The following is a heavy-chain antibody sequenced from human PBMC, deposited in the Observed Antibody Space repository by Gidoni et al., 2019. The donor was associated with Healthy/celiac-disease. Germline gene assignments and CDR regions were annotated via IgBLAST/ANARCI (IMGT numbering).Heavy chain of an antibody. D-gene: IGHD2-15*01. V-gene: IGHV3-23*01. Sequence: EVQLLESGGGLVQHGGSLSLCCAASGFTFSSYAITWVRQAPGKGLEWVSAISGSGGSTYYADSVKGRFTISRDNSKNTLYLQMNSLRAEDTAVYYCAGGYCSGGSCYSFLPTSYYFDYWGQGTLVTVSS. J-gene: IGHJ4*02. CDR3: AGGYCSGGSCYSFLPTSYYFDY. CDR1: GFTFSSYA. CDR2: ISGSGGST.